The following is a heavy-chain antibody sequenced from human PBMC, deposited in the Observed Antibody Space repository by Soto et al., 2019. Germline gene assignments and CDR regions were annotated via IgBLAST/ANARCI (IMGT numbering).Heavy chain of an antibody. CDR2: IIPILGIA. J-gene: IGHJ4*02. CDR1: GGTFSSYT. V-gene: IGHV1-69*04. Sequence: ASVKVSCKASGGTFSSYTISCVRQAPGQGLEWMGRIIPILGIANYAQKFQGRVTITADKSTSTAYMELSSLRSEDTAVYYCARDKGVAVALHSRPYYFDYWGQGTLVTVSS. CDR3: ARDKGVAVALHSRPYYFDY. D-gene: IGHD6-19*01.